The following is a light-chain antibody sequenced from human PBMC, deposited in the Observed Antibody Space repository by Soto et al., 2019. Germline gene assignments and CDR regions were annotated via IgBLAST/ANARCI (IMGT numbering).Light chain of an antibody. Sequence: IQLTQSPSSLSASVGDRVTITCRASQGISCYLAWYQQKPRKAPKLLLYAASTLQSGVPSRFSGSGSGTDFTLTICSLQPEDGATYYCQQLNSYAVTFDGGNNVEIK. CDR2: AAS. CDR3: QQLNSYAVT. V-gene: IGKV1-9*01. J-gene: IGKJ4*01. CDR1: QGISCY.